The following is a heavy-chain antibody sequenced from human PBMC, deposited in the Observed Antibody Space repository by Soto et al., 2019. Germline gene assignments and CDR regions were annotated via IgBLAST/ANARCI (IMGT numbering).Heavy chain of an antibody. Sequence: QVQLQESGPGLVKPSETLSLTCTVSGGSISTYYWSWIRQPPGKGLEWIGYIYYSGSPNYNPSLKSRVTISVDTSKNQFSRKLSSVPAADTAVYYCARPVPGPYGSGRYFDYWGQGTLVTVSS. V-gene: IGHV4-59*08. CDR3: ARPVPGPYGSGRYFDY. J-gene: IGHJ4*02. CDR1: GGSISTYY. CDR2: IYYSGSP. D-gene: IGHD3-10*01.